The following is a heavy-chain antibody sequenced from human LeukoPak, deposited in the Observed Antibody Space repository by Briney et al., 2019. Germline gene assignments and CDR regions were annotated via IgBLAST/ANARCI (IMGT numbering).Heavy chain of an antibody. D-gene: IGHD1-26*01. CDR1: GFTFSNYA. Sequence: GGSLRLSCAASGFTFSNYAMSWVRQAPAGGLEWVSSLRGDGETFYADSVKGRFTLSRDDSRNTVYLQLNNLRAEDTAVYYCAKWPGRATAYWGQGTLVTVSS. J-gene: IGHJ4*02. V-gene: IGHV3-23*01. CDR2: LRGDGET. CDR3: AKWPGRATAY.